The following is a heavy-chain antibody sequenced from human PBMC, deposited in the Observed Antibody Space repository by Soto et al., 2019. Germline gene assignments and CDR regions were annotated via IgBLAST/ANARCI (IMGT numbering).Heavy chain of an antibody. CDR3: ARDWEYSGGWSAYDAFDI. CDR1: GYTFTSYG. J-gene: IGHJ3*02. Sequence: ASVKVSCKASGYTFTSYGISWVRQAPGQGLEWMGWISAYNGNTNYAQKLQGSVTMTTDTSTSTAYMERRGLRSDDPAVYYGARDWEYSGGWSAYDAFDIWGQGTMVTVSS. CDR2: ISAYNGNT. D-gene: IGHD6-19*01. V-gene: IGHV1-18*01.